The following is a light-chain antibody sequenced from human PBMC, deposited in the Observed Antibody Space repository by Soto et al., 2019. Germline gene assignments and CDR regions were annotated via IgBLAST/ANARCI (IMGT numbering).Light chain of an antibody. CDR2: GAS. CDR1: QSVSSNY. Sequence: EIVFTQSPGTRSLAPGERVTLSCRASQSVSSNYLAWYQQNPGQAPRLLIYGASSRDTGIPDRFSGSGSGTEFTLTISRLQPEDFAVYYCQQYGSSRWTFGQGTKVDIK. J-gene: IGKJ1*01. CDR3: QQYGSSRWT. V-gene: IGKV3-20*01.